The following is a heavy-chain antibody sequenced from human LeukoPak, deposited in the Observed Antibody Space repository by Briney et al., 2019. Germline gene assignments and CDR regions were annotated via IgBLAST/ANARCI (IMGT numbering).Heavy chain of an antibody. J-gene: IGHJ4*02. V-gene: IGHV3-9*03. CDR3: AKGGGSIFGVVVGVTWYFDR. D-gene: IGHD3-3*01. CDR1: GFIFEDYV. Sequence: PGGSLRLSCAASGFIFEDYVMHWVRQVPGKGLEWVSGISWNGGSTDYADSVKGRFTISRDNAKNSLYLQMDSLGVEDMAVYYCAKGGGSIFGVVVGVTWYFDRWGQGTLVTVSS. CDR2: ISWNGGST.